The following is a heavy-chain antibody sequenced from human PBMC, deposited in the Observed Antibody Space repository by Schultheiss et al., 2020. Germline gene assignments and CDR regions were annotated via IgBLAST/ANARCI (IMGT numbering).Heavy chain of an antibody. V-gene: IGHV1-46*01. CDR3: ARYCASITCYSYHMYGMDA. CDR1: GYTFTSYY. CDR2: INPSGGST. D-gene: IGHD2-2*01. Sequence: ASVKVSCKAFGYTFTSYYMHWVRQAPGQGLEWMGIINPSGGSTGYAQKFQGRVTMTRDTSTGTVYMELSSLRSDDTAVYYCARYCASITCYSYHMYGMDAWGQGTTVTVSS. J-gene: IGHJ6*02.